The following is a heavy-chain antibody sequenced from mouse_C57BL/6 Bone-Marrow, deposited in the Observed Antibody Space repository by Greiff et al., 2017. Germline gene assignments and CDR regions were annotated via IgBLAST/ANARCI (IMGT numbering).Heavy chain of an antibody. J-gene: IGHJ3*01. Sequence: VQLQQSDAELVKPGASVKISCKVSGYTFTDHTIHWMKQRPEQGLEWIGYIYPRDGSTKYNEKFKGKATLTADKSSSTAYMQLNSLTSEDSAVYFCAREGFYYDYDWEFAFWGQGTLVTVSA. V-gene: IGHV1-78*01. CDR3: AREGFYYDYDWEFAF. D-gene: IGHD2-4*01. CDR2: IYPRDGST. CDR1: GYTFTDHT.